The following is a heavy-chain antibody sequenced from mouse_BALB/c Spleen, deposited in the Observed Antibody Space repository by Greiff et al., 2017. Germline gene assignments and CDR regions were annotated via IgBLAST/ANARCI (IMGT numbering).Heavy chain of an antibody. CDR1: GDSITSCY. CDR3: ARPTTWALDY. Sequence: EVQRVESGPCLVKPSQTLSLTCSVTGDSITSCYWNWIRKFPGNKLEYMGYISYGGSSYYNPSLKSRISITRDTTKNQYYLELNSVTTEDTATYYCARPTTWALDYWGQGTTLTVSS. D-gene: IGHD2-12*01. J-gene: IGHJ2*01. V-gene: IGHV3-8*02. CDR2: ISYGGSS.